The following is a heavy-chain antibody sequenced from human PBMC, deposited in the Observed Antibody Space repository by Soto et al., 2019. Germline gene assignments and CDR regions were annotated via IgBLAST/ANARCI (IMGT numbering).Heavy chain of an antibody. J-gene: IGHJ5*02. CDR3: ARQQTTADIDLWFDP. Sequence: KPSETLSLTCNVSGGSISSSRSYWAWIRQPPGKGLEWIANIFYSGSTYYNPSLASRVTVSVDTSKNQFSLKLSSVTAADTAVYYCARQQTTADIDLWFDPWGQGTLVTVSS. CDR1: GGSISSSRSY. V-gene: IGHV4-39*01. CDR2: IFYSGST. D-gene: IGHD2-2*01.